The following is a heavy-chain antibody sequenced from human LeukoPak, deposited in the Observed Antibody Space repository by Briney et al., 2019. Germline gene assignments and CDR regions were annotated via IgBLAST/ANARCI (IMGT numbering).Heavy chain of an antibody. D-gene: IGHD4-17*01. CDR2: IGGSGTHT. CDR1: EFTFASYA. Sequence: GGSLRVSCEASEFTFASYAMTWVRLTPGKGLEWVASIGGSGTHTNYPDSVRGRFTISRDNSKNTLYLQMNSLRAEDTAVYYCGRDPNGDYVGAFEFWGQGTLVSVSS. CDR3: GRDPNGDYVGAFEF. V-gene: IGHV3-23*01. J-gene: IGHJ3*01.